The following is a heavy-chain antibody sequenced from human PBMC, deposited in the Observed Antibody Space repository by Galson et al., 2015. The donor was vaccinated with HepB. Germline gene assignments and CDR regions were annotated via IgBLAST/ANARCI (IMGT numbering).Heavy chain of an antibody. V-gene: IGHV3-74*01. CDR2: INNDGSYT. J-gene: IGHJ5*02. D-gene: IGHD6-19*01. Sequence: SLRLSCAASGFIFSDYWMHWVRQVPGKGLVWVSRINNDGSYTNYADSVKGRFIISRDNAKNTLFLQMNRLRDEDTAVYYCARGYSSTLFSWLDPWGQGTLVAVSS. CDR3: ARGYSSTLFSWLDP. CDR1: GFIFSDYW.